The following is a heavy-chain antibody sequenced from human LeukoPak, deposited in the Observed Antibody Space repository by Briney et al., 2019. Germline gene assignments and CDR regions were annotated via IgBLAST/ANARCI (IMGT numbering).Heavy chain of an antibody. J-gene: IGHJ5*02. V-gene: IGHV1-2*02. CDR3: ARTPPEWSALDWFDP. Sequence: ASVKVSCKASGYTFTGYYMHWVRQAPGQGLEWMGWINPNSGGTNYAQKFQGRVTMTRDTSISTAYMALSRLRSDDTAVYYCARTPPEWSALDWFDPWGLGTLVTVSS. D-gene: IGHD3-3*01. CDR2: INPNSGGT. CDR1: GYTFTGYY.